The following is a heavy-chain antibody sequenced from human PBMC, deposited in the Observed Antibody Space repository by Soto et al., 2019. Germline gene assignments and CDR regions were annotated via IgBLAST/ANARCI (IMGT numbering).Heavy chain of an antibody. V-gene: IGHV4-39*01. Sequence: SSETLSLTCTVSGGSISSSSYYWGWIRQPPGKGLEWIGSIYYSGSTYYNPSLKSRVTISVDTSKNQFSLKLSSVTAADTAVYYCARREVRGVIDYWGQGTLVTVSS. CDR2: IYYSGST. CDR3: ARREVRGVIDY. D-gene: IGHD3-10*01. J-gene: IGHJ4*02. CDR1: GGSISSSSYY.